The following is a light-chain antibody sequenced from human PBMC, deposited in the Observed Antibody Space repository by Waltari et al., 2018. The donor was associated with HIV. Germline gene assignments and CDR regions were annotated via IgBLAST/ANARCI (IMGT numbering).Light chain of an antibody. Sequence: NFMLTQPHSVSESLGKTVTISCTRSSGSIGRDYVHWYQHRPGSAPSLVIYEDNQRPSGVPGRFSGSIDTSSNSASLTISGLEPEDEAYYYCQSCYNTYRVFGGGTKLTVL. CDR3: QSCYNTYRV. CDR2: EDN. J-gene: IGLJ3*02. CDR1: SGSIGRDY. V-gene: IGLV6-57*03.